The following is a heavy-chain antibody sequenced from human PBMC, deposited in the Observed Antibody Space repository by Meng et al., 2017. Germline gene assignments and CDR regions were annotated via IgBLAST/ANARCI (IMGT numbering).Heavy chain of an antibody. D-gene: IGHD3-22*01. CDR1: GFTFSSYA. Sequence: GESLKISCAASGFTFSSYAMHWVRQAPGKGLEWVAVISYDGSNKYYADSVKGRFTISRDNSKNTLYLQMNSLRAEDTAVYYCASLNYYDSSVDYWGQGTRVTVSS. J-gene: IGHJ4*02. CDR3: ASLNYYDSSVDY. CDR2: ISYDGSNK. V-gene: IGHV3-30*01.